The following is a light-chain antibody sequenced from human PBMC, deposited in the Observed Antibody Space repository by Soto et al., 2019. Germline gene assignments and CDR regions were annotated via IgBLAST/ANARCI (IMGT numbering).Light chain of an antibody. CDR2: AAS. CDR3: LQDYNYPRT. Sequence: AIQMTQSPSSLSASVGDRVTITCRASQGIKNDLGWYQQKPGKAPKLLIYAASSLQSGVPSRFSGSGSGTDFTLTITSLQPEDFATYYCLQDYNYPRTFGGGTKVEIK. J-gene: IGKJ4*01. V-gene: IGKV1-6*01. CDR1: QGIKND.